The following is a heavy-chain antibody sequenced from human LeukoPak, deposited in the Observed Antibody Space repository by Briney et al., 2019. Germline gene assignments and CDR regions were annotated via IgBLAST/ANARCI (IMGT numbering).Heavy chain of an antibody. J-gene: IGHJ4*02. CDR1: GYSFANYW. CDR2: IYPGDSDT. Sequence: GESLKISCKGSGYSFANYWIGWVRQMSGKGLEWMGIIYPGDSDTRYSPSFQGQVTISADKSISTVYLQWRSLKASDMALYYCVRSESGTYYFDYWGQGTLVTVSS. CDR3: VRSESGTYYFDY. D-gene: IGHD3-10*01. V-gene: IGHV5-51*01.